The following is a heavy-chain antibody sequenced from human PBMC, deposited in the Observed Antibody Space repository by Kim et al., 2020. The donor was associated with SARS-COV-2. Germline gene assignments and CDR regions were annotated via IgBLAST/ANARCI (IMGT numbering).Heavy chain of an antibody. D-gene: IGHD6-19*01. Sequence: YADSVKVLFTNSRDNAKNSLFLQMNSLGAEDTAVYYCASERAVAGQNVDYWGQGTLVTVSS. J-gene: IGHJ4*02. CDR3: ASERAVAGQNVDY. V-gene: IGHV3-48*03.